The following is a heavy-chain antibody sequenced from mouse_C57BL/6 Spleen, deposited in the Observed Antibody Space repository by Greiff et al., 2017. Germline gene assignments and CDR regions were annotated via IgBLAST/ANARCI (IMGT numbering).Heavy chain of an antibody. V-gene: IGHV1-19*01. CDR2: INPYNGGT. J-gene: IGHJ1*03. D-gene: IGHD2-5*01. CDR1: GYTFTDYY. Sequence: EVQLQESGPVLVKPGASVKMSCTASGYTFTDYYMNWVKQSHGKSLEWIGVINPYNGGTSYNQKFKGKATLTVDMSSSTAYMELNSLTSEDSAVYYCASYDSNYLGVRYIEVWGTGTTVTVSS. CDR3: ASYDSNYLGVRYIEV.